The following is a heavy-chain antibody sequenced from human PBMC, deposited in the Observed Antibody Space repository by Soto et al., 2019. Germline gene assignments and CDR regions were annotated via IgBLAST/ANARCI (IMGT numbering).Heavy chain of an antibody. Sequence: SETLSLTCTVSGGSISSSSYYWGWIRQPPGKGLEWIGSIYYSGSTYYNPSLKSRVTISVDTSKNQFSLKLSSVTAADTAVYYCASRTYYYDSSGPIWGQGTLVTSPQ. V-gene: IGHV4-39*01. CDR2: IYYSGST. CDR3: ASRTYYYDSSGPI. D-gene: IGHD3-22*01. J-gene: IGHJ4*02. CDR1: GGSISSSSYY.